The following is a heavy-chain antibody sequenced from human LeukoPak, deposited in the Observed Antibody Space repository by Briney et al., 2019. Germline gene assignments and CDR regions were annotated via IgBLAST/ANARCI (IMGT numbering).Heavy chain of an antibody. D-gene: IGHD3-10*01. CDR2: IYYSGST. CDR1: GGSISSYY. J-gene: IGHJ6*02. Sequence: SETLSLNCTVSGGSISSYYWSWIRQPPGKGLEWIGYIYYSGSTNYNPSLKSRVTISVDTSKNQFSLKLSSVTAADTAVYYCARVVRGGGSGSYPLYYYGMYVWGQGTTVTVSS. V-gene: IGHV4-59*01. CDR3: ARVVRGGGSGSYPLYYYGMYV.